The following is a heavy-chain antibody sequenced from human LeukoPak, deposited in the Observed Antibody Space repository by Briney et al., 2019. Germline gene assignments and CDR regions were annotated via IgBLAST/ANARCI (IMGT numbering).Heavy chain of an antibody. CDR2: IYYSGST. CDR1: GGSISSYY. CDR3: ARDRGYPSLFDY. D-gene: IGHD5-12*01. J-gene: IGHJ4*02. Sequence: PSETLSLTCTVSGGSISSYYWSWIRQPPGKGLEWIGYIYYSGSTNYNPSLKSRVTISVDTSKNQFSLKLSSVTAADTAVYYCARDRGYPSLFDYWGQGTLVTVSS. V-gene: IGHV4-59*01.